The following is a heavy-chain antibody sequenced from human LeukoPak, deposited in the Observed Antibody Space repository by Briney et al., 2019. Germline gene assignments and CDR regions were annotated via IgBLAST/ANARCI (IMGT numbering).Heavy chain of an antibody. J-gene: IGHJ3*02. Sequence: GASVKVSCKASGGTFSSYAISWVRQAPGQGLEWMGGIIPIFGTANYAQKFQGRVTITADKSTSTAYMELSSLRSEDTAVYYCARPGMNRDGYTPDAFDIWGQGTMVTVSS. CDR1: GGTFSSYA. CDR2: IIPIFGTA. D-gene: IGHD5-24*01. V-gene: IGHV1-69*06. CDR3: ARPGMNRDGYTPDAFDI.